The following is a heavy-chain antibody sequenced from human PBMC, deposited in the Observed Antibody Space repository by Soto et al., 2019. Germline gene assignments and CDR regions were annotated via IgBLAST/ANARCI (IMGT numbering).Heavy chain of an antibody. J-gene: IGHJ4*02. CDR3: ARIRKNCGGDCYALEY. D-gene: IGHD2-21*02. CDR2: IYYRGST. V-gene: IGHV4-59*08. Sequence: SETLSLTCTVSGGSISSYYWTWIRQPPGKGLEWIGYIYYRGSTNYNPSLKSRVTISVDTSKNQFSLKLSSVTAADTAVYYCARIRKNCGGDCYALEYWGPGTLVTVSS. CDR1: GGSISSYY.